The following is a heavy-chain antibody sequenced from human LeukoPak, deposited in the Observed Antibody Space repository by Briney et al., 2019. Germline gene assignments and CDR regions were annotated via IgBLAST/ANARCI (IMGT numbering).Heavy chain of an antibody. CDR2: ISYDGSNK. V-gene: IGHV3-30*18. CDR1: GFTFSSYG. Sequence: GGSLRLSCAASGFTFSSYGMHWVRQAPGKGLEWVAVISYDGSNKYYADSVKGRFTISRDNSKNTLYLQMNSLRAEDTAVYYCAKPPGYSSGWFDYWGQGTLVTVSS. J-gene: IGHJ4*02. CDR3: AKPPGYSSGWFDY. D-gene: IGHD6-19*01.